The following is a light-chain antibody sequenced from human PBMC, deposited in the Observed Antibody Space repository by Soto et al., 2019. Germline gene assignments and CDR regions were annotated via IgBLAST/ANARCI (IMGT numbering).Light chain of an antibody. J-gene: IGLJ7*01. CDR2: DVT. CDR1: SSDVGGYNY. Sequence: QSVLTQPASVSGSPGQSITISCTGTSSDVGGYNYVSWYQQHPGKAPKLMIYDVTNRLSGVSNRFSGSKSGNTASLTISGLQADDEADYYCRSYTSSSTPLVFGGGTQLTVL. CDR3: RSYTSSSTPLV. V-gene: IGLV2-14*01.